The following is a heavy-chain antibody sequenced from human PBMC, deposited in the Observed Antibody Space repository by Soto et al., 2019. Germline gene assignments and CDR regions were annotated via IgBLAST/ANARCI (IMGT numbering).Heavy chain of an antibody. CDR3: ARIGDYGSGSYPYFDY. Sequence: GESLKISCKGSGYSFTTYWIGWVRQMPGKGLEWMGIIYPGDSDSRYSPSFQGQVTISVDKSITTAYLQWSSLKASDTAMYYCARIGDYGSGSYPYFDYWGQGNLVTVSS. CDR1: GYSFTTYW. CDR2: IYPGDSDS. V-gene: IGHV5-51*01. J-gene: IGHJ4*02. D-gene: IGHD3-10*01.